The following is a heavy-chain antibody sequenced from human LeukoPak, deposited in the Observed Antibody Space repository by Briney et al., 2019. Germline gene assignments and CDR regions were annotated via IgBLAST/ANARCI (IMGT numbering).Heavy chain of an antibody. CDR1: GGSISSSSYY. V-gene: IGHV3-23*01. Sequence: ETLSLTCTVSGGSISSSSYYWGWIRQPPGKGLEWVSAISGSGGSTYYADSVKGRFTISRDNSKNTLYLQMNSLRAEDTAVYYCAKGEEQQLVPWDYWGQGTLVTVSS. J-gene: IGHJ4*02. CDR2: ISGSGGST. CDR3: AKGEEQQLVPWDY. D-gene: IGHD6-13*01.